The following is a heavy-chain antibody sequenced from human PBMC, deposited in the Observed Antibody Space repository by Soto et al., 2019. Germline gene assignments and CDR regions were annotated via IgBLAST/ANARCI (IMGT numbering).Heavy chain of an antibody. CDR2: IYWNDDK. D-gene: IGHD3-9*01. J-gene: IGHJ4*02. CDR3: AHSPGSYDILTGYSTYYFDY. CDR1: GFSLSTSGVG. V-gene: IGHV2-5*01. Sequence: QITLKESGPTLVKPTQTLTLTCTFSGFSLSTSGVGVGWIRQPPGKALEWLALIYWNDDKRYSPSLKSRLTITKDTSKNQAVLTMTNMDPVDTATYYCAHSPGSYDILTGYSTYYFDYWGQGTLVTVSS.